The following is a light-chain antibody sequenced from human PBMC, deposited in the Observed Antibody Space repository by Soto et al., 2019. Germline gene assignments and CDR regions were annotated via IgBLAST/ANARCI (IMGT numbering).Light chain of an antibody. CDR1: QTIGNS. Sequence: DIQMTQSPSSLSAYVGDSVTISCRASQTIGNSLNWYQQKPGKAPKVLIYAASTLQTGVPSRFSGRVSGTDFTLTISSLQPEDFATYYCQQSYRTPYTFGQGTKVEI. J-gene: IGKJ2*01. CDR3: QQSYRTPYT. CDR2: AAS. V-gene: IGKV1-39*01.